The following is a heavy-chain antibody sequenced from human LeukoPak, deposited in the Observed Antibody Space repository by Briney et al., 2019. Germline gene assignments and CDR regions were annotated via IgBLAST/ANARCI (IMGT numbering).Heavy chain of an antibody. CDR1: GFTFSSYA. D-gene: IGHD3-10*01. CDR2: ISGSGGST. Sequence: PGGSLRLSCAASGFTFSSYAMSWVRQAPGKGLEWVLAISGSGGSTYYADSVKGRFTISRDNSKSTLYLQMNSLRAEDTAVYYCASGEGRGVITNHYYYYGMDVWGQGTTVTVSS. CDR3: ASGEGRGVITNHYYYYGMDV. V-gene: IGHV3-23*01. J-gene: IGHJ6*02.